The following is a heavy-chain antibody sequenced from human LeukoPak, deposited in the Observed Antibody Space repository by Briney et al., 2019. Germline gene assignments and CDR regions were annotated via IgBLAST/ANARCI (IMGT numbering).Heavy chain of an antibody. CDR2: IYYSGST. J-gene: IGHJ4*02. V-gene: IGHV4-59*01. CDR3: ARVSYGFFDY. D-gene: IGHD5-18*01. Sequence: SETLSLTCTVSGGSISSYYWSWIRQPPGKGLEWIGYIYYSGSTNYNPSLKSRVTISVDTSKNQFSLKLSSVTAADTAVYYCARVSYGFFDYWGQGTLVTVSS. CDR1: GGSISSYY.